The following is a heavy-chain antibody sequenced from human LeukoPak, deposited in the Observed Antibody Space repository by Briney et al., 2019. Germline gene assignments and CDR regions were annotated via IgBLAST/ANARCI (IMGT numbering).Heavy chain of an antibody. Sequence: GASVKVSCKASGYTFTSYYMHWVRQAPGQGLEWMGIINPSGGSTSYAQKFQGRVTMTRDMSTSTVYMELSSLRSEDAAVYYCARASAVVVAASIPYFDYWGQGTLVTVSS. CDR1: GYTFTSYY. D-gene: IGHD2-15*01. CDR2: INPSGGST. V-gene: IGHV1-46*01. J-gene: IGHJ4*02. CDR3: ARASAVVVAASIPYFDY.